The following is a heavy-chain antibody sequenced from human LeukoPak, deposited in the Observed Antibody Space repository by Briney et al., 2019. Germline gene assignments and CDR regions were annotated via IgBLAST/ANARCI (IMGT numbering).Heavy chain of an antibody. CDR3: ARDYSYPDY. CDR1: GASISAYH. D-gene: IGHD5-18*01. V-gene: IGHV4-4*07. J-gene: IGHJ4*02. Sequence: SETLSLTCSVSGASISAYHWSWIRQPAGKGLKWIGRIYSSGRTNYIPSLKSRLTMSVDTSKNQFSLKLDSVTAADTAVYYCARDYSYPDYWGQGTLVTVSS. CDR2: IYSSGRT.